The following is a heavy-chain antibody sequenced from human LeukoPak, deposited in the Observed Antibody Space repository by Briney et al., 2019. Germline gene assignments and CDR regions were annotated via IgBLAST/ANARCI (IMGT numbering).Heavy chain of an antibody. D-gene: IGHD3-10*01. CDR1: GFSVSSRY. J-gene: IGHJ5*02. V-gene: IGHV3-53*01. Sequence: PGGSLRLSCVASGFSVSSRYMSWVRQAPGKGLEWISVIYSGGSTYYADSVKGRFTISRDISKNTLYLQMNSLRAEDTAVYYCAREYYWNYFGAWSWGAASTWGQGTLVTVSS. CDR2: IYSGGST. CDR3: AREYYWNYFGAWSWGAAST.